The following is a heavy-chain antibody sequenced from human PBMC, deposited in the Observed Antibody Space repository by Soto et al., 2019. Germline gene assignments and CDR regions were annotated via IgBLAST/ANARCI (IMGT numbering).Heavy chain of an antibody. Sequence: QVQLQESGPGLVKPSETLSLTCTVSGGSVSSGGYSWNWIRQSPGKGLEWMGNIYYSENTKYNPSLKSRVTISADPSKNQFSLKLSSVIAADTAVYYCARAGVGYSNSWGFDHWGQGTLATVSS. D-gene: IGHD5-18*01. V-gene: IGHV4-61*08. J-gene: IGHJ4*02. CDR1: GGSVSSGGYS. CDR2: IYYSENT. CDR3: ARAGVGYSNSWGFDH.